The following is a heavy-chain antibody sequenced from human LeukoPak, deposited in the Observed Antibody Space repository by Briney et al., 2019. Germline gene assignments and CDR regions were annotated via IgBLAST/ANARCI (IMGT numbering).Heavy chain of an antibody. D-gene: IGHD1-26*01. V-gene: IGHV1-18*01. J-gene: IGHJ5*02. CDR1: GYTFTSYG. CDR3: ARVMSWEISNWFDP. CDR2: ISAYNGNT. Sequence: ASVKVSCKASGYTFTSYGICWVRQAPGQRLEWMGWISAYNGNTNYAQKLQGRVTMTTDTSTSTAYMELRSLRSDDTAVYYCARVMSWEISNWFDPWGQGTLVTVSS.